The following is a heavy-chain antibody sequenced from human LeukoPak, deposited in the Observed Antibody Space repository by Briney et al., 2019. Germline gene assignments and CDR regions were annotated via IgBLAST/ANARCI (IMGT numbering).Heavy chain of an antibody. V-gene: IGHV4-4*02. J-gene: IGHJ4*02. CDR1: GVSVSNNNW. CDR2: IHHSGLT. Sequence: SETLSLTCAVSGVSVSNNNWWSWVRQSPGKGLEWIGEIHHSGLTNYNPSPKSRILISVDKSKDQFSLQLNSVTAADTAVYYCAKAGYYDLDYWGQGTLVTVSS. D-gene: IGHD3-22*01. CDR3: AKAGYYDLDY.